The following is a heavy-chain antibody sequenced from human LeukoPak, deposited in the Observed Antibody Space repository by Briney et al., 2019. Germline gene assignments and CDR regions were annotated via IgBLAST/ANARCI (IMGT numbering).Heavy chain of an antibody. CDR1: GGFFSGYY. CDR2: INHSGST. D-gene: IGHD3-3*01. Sequence: SDTLSLTCAFYGGFFSGYYWRCIRHPPGKALEGIVEINHSGSTNYNPALTRRVTISVDKSKYQLSLKLSSVTAADTAVYYCARGSSFGVVIHPPYSYMAVWGKGTTVTVSS. CDR3: ARGSSFGVVIHPPYSYMAV. V-gene: IGHV4-34*01. J-gene: IGHJ6*03.